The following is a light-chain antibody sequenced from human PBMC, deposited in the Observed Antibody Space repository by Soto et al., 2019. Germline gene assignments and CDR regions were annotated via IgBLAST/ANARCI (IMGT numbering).Light chain of an antibody. CDR1: QSIRSY. CDR2: DAS. V-gene: IGKV1-39*01. Sequence: DIQLTQSPSSLSASVGDKVTITCRASQSIRSYLNWVQQKPGKAPKLLIYDASSLQTGVPSRFSGSGSGTDFSLTISSLQHADFATYYCQQSYSTPPWTFGQGTKVEIK. CDR3: QQSYSTPPWT. J-gene: IGKJ1*01.